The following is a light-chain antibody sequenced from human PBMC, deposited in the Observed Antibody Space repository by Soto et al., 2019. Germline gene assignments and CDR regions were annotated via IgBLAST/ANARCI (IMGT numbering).Light chain of an antibody. V-gene: IGKV3-20*01. CDR1: QSVYNNY. Sequence: EIVLTQSPGTLSLSPGERVTLSCRASQSVYNNYLAWYQQRPGQAPRTLIYGASSRATGIPARFSGSGSGTDFTLTISRLEPEDFAVYYCQQYGSSPRTFGQGAKVDIK. CDR2: GAS. CDR3: QQYGSSPRT. J-gene: IGKJ1*01.